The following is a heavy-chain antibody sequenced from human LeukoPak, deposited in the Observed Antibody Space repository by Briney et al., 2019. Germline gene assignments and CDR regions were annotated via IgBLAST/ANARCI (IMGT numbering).Heavy chain of an antibody. D-gene: IGHD4-17*01. Sequence: NLSETLSLTCTVSGGSISSGGYYWSWIRQPPGKGLEWIGYIYHSGSTYYNPSLKSRVTISVDRSKNQFSLKLSSVTAADTAVYYCARSYYGDYVSSTDYWGQGTLVTVSS. J-gene: IGHJ4*02. CDR1: GGSISSGGYY. CDR3: ARSYYGDYVSSTDY. V-gene: IGHV4-30-2*01. CDR2: IYHSGST.